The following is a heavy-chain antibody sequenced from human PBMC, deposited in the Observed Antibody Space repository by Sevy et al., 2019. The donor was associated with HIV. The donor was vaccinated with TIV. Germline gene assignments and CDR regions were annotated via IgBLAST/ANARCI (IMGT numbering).Heavy chain of an antibody. CDR2: IKQDGSEK. CDR3: ARTSGAGAFDI. Sequence: GGSLRLSCATFGFTFSSYWMSWVRQAPGKGLEWVANIKQDGSEKYYVDSVKGRFTISRDNAKNSLYLQMNSLRAEDTAVYYCARTSGAGAFDIWGQGTMVTVSS. J-gene: IGHJ3*02. D-gene: IGHD7-27*01. CDR1: GFTFSSYW. V-gene: IGHV3-7*01.